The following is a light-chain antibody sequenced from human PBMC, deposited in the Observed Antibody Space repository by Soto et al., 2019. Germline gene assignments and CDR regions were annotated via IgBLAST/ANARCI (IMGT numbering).Light chain of an antibody. CDR3: QHHNSYSYA. V-gene: IGKV1-5*03. CDR2: KAS. CDR1: QTISSW. Sequence: DIQMTQSPSTLSASVGARVTITCRASQTISSWFAWYQQKPGKAPKLLIYKASTLKSGVPSRFSGTGSGTEYSCTNSSLQPDYYATTYYQHHNSYSYAFGQGTKVEL. J-gene: IGKJ1*01.